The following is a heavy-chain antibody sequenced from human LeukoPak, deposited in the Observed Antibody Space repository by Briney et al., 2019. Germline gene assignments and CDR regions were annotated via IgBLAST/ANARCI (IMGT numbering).Heavy chain of an antibody. J-gene: IGHJ6*03. Sequence: SETLSLTCTVSGGSISSYDWSWIRQPAGKGLEWIGRIYTSGSTNYNPSLKSRVTMSVDTSKNQFSLKLSSVTAADTAVYYCARGDTAMVNRMDVWGKGTTVTVSS. CDR1: GGSISSYD. D-gene: IGHD5-18*01. CDR2: IYTSGST. CDR3: ARGDTAMVNRMDV. V-gene: IGHV4-4*07.